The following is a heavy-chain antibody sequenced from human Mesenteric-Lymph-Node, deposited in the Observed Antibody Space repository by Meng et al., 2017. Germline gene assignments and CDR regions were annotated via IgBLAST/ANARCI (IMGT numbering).Heavy chain of an antibody. V-gene: IGHV3-21*01. Sequence: GGSLRLSCAASGFTFSSYEMNWVRQAPGKGLEWVSSISSNSANIYYTDSVKGRFTISRDNAKNSLYLQMNSLRADDTAVYHCARGASGPPYYFDYWGQGNLVTGSS. CDR2: ISSNSANI. CDR3: ARGASGPPYYFDY. D-gene: IGHD3-16*01. CDR1: GFTFSSYE. J-gene: IGHJ4*02.